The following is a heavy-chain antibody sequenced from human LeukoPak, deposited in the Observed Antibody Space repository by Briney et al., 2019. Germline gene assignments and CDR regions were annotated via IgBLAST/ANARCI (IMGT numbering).Heavy chain of an antibody. V-gene: IGHV3-21*01. D-gene: IGHD6-19*01. J-gene: IGHJ4*02. Sequence: GGSLRLSCAASGLTFSSYSMNWVRQAPGKGLEWVSSISSSSSYIYYADSVKGRFTISRDNAKNSLYLQMNSLRAEDTAVYYCASMLLGGSGWYDYWGQGTLVTVSS. CDR1: GLTFSSYS. CDR3: ASMLLGGSGWYDY. CDR2: ISSSSSYI.